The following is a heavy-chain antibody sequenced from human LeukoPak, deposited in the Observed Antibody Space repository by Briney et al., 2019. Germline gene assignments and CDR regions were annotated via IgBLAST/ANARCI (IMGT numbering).Heavy chain of an antibody. Sequence: PGGSLRLSCAASGFTFNNYAMNWVRQAPGKGLELVSVISGSGGSTHDADSVKGRFTISRDNSKDTLYLQMNSLRAEDTAVYYCAKGTGYTSSSGSVLDYWGQGTLVTVSS. D-gene: IGHD6-6*01. V-gene: IGHV3-23*01. J-gene: IGHJ4*02. CDR3: AKGTGYTSSSGSVLDY. CDR2: ISGSGGST. CDR1: GFTFNNYA.